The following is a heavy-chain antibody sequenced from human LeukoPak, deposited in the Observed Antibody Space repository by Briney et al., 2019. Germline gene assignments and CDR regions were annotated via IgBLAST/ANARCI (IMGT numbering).Heavy chain of an antibody. CDR2: INSNGRST. V-gene: IGHV3-64*01. CDR3: ARGDQLLFDAFDI. D-gene: IGHD2-2*01. J-gene: IGHJ3*02. CDR1: GFTFSISI. Sequence: GGSLRLSCEASGFTFSISIMHWVRQAPGKGLEYVSTINSNGRSTNYANSVKDRFTVSRDNSKNTLYLQMGSLRGEDTAVYYCARGDQLLFDAFDIWGQGTMVAVSS.